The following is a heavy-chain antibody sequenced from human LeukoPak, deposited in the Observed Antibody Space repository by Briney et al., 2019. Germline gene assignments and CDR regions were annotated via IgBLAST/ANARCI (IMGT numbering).Heavy chain of an antibody. V-gene: IGHV3-30*18. CDR3: AKDSEATMPPDAFDI. CDR1: GFTFSSYG. Sequence: GGSLRLSCAASGFTFSSYGMHWVRQATGKGLEWVAVISYDGSNKYYADSVKGRFTISRDNSKNTLYLQMNSLRAEDTAVYYCAKDSEATMPPDAFDIWGQGTMVTVSS. CDR2: ISYDGSNK. D-gene: IGHD2-2*01. J-gene: IGHJ3*02.